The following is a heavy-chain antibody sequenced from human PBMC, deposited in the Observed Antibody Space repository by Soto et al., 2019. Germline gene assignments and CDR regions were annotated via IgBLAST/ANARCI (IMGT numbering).Heavy chain of an antibody. CDR3: ARGVGVRIQLQTYYDYGMDV. D-gene: IGHD5-18*01. CDR1: GGTFSSYA. Sequence: QVQLVQSGAEVKKPGSSVKVSCKASGGTFSSYAISWVRQAPGQGLEWMGGIIPIFGTANYAQKFQGRVTIXAXEXXSTAYMELSSLRSDNTAVYYCARGVGVRIQLQTYYDYGMDVWGQGTTVTVSS. J-gene: IGHJ6*02. V-gene: IGHV1-69*12. CDR2: IIPIFGTA.